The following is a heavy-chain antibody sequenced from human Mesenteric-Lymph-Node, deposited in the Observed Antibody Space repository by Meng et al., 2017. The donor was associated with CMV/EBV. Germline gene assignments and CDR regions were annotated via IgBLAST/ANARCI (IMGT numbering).Heavy chain of an antibody. CDR2: ISGSGGST. CDR1: GFTFSSCA. Sequence: GGSLRLSCAASGFTFSSCAMSWVRQAPGKGLEWVSVISGSGGSTYYAESVKGRFTISRDKSKNTVYLQMNSLRAEDTAVYYCAKSGADFWSGYYMEGYLDYWGQGTLVTVSS. D-gene: IGHD3-3*01. V-gene: IGHV3-23*01. J-gene: IGHJ4*02. CDR3: AKSGADFWSGYYMEGYLDY.